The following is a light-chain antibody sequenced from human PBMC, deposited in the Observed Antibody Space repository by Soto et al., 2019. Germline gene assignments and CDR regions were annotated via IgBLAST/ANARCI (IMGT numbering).Light chain of an antibody. V-gene: IGKV3-20*01. CDR1: QSVSSSY. CDR2: GAS. J-gene: IGKJ1*01. Sequence: EIVLTQSPGTLSLSPGERATLSCRASQSVSSSYLAWYQQKPGQAPRLLIYGASSRAAGIPDRFSGSGSGTDFTLTISRLEPEDFAVYYRQQYGTSTRTFGQGTKADIK. CDR3: QQYGTSTRT.